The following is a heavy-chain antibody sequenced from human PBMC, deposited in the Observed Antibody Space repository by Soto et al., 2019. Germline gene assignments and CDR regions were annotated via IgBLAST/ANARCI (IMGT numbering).Heavy chain of an antibody. V-gene: IGHV4-4*07. CDR1: GASISSFN. J-gene: IGHJ2*01. CDR2: LNIAGTI. Sequence: PSETLSLSCSVSGASISSFNWNWVRQPAGKGPEWVGRLNIAGTINYNPSLKCRITMSMDTSKNQISLHLRSVTAADTAIYYCARDRGEYTSSWFWYFSHWGHGTLVTVSS. CDR3: ARDRGEYTSSWFWYFSH. D-gene: IGHD6-13*01.